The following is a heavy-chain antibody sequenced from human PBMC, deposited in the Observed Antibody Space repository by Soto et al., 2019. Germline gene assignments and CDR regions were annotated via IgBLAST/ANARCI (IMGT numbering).Heavy chain of an antibody. CDR3: ARVYYDSSGYPAFDI. J-gene: IGHJ3*02. CDR1: GFTFSSYE. V-gene: IGHV3-48*03. Sequence: EVQLVESGGGLVQPGGSLRLSCAASGFTFSSYEMNWVRQAPGKGLEWVSYISSSGSTIYYADSVKGRFTISRDNAKNFLYRQINSMRAEDTAVYYCARVYYDSSGYPAFDIWGQGTMVTVS. CDR2: ISSSGSTI. D-gene: IGHD3-22*01.